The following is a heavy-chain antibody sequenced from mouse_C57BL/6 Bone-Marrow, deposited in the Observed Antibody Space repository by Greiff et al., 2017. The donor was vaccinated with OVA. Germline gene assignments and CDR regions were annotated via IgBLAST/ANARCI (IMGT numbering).Heavy chain of an antibody. D-gene: IGHD1-1*01. CDR2: IYPRSGNT. CDR3: ATKRIYYYGSRRYFDV. Sequence: VKLQQSGAELARPGASVKLSCKASGYTFTSYGISWVKQRTGQGLEWIGEIYPRSGNTYYNEKFKGKATLTADKSSSTAYMELRSLTSEDSAVYFCATKRIYYYGSRRYFDVWGTGTTVTVSS. J-gene: IGHJ1*03. CDR1: GYTFTSYG. V-gene: IGHV1-81*01.